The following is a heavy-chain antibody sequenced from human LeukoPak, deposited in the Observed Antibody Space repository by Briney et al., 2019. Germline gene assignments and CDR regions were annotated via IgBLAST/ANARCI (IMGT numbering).Heavy chain of an antibody. D-gene: IGHD3-22*01. CDR2: INHSGST. V-gene: IGHV4-34*01. CDR3: ARESNSGYYRFGF. CDR1: GGSFSGYY. Sequence: TSETLSLTCAVYGGSFSGYYWSWIRQSPGKGLEWIGEINHSGSTHYNPSLKSRVIISVDTSKRRFFLKLNSVTAADTAVYYCARESNSGYYRFGFWGQGSPVTVSS. J-gene: IGHJ4*02.